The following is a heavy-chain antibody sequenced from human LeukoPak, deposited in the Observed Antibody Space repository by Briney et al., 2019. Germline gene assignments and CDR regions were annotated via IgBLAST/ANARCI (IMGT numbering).Heavy chain of an antibody. CDR1: GFTFSSYG. Sequence: GGSLRLSCAASGFTFSSYGMHWVRQAPGKGLEWVAFIRYDGSKKYYTDSVKGRFTISRDNSKNTLYLQMNSLSAEDTAFYYCAKVVAAAGTPHWGQGTLVTVSS. CDR2: IRYDGSKK. D-gene: IGHD6-13*01. J-gene: IGHJ4*02. V-gene: IGHV3-30*02. CDR3: AKVVAAAGTPH.